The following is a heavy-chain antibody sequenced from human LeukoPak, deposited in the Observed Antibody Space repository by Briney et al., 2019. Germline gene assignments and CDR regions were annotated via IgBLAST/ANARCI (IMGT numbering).Heavy chain of an antibody. CDR1: GFDVSSNY. Sequence: PGGALRLSCVASGFDVSSNYMSWVRQAPGKGLDWVSLLYRDGTTYYAESVKGRFTISRDSSKSTLYLQMYSLTVEDTALYYCARVGYYGDYALALDHWGQGTLVSVSS. J-gene: IGHJ4*02. D-gene: IGHD4-17*01. CDR3: ARVGYYGDYALALDH. CDR2: LYRDGTT. V-gene: IGHV3-53*01.